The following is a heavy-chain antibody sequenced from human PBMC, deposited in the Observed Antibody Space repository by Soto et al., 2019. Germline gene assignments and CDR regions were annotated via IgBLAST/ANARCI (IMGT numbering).Heavy chain of an antibody. CDR1: GFTFSDYA. CDR3: AKGSASGRPYYFDY. Sequence: EVELLESGGGLVQPGGSLRLSCAASGFTFSDYAMSWVRHSPGKGLEWVSAITGSGEDTYHADSVKGRFIVSRDNTKITLYLQMNSLKAEDSAMYYCAKGSASGRPYYFDYWGQGTLVTVSS. V-gene: IGHV3-23*01. CDR2: ITGSGEDT. J-gene: IGHJ4*02. D-gene: IGHD1-26*01.